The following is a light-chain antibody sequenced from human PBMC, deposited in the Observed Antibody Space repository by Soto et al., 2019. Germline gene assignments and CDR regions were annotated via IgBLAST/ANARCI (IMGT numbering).Light chain of an antibody. V-gene: IGKV1-27*01. Sequence: DIQMTQSPSSLSASVGDRVTITCRASQGISNYLAWYQQKPGKVHKLLIYAASTLQSGVPSRLSGSASGTEFTLTISSLQPEEVATYYCRKSNSEPWTFGQGTKVEIK. CDR2: AAS. CDR3: RKSNSEPWT. CDR1: QGISNY. J-gene: IGKJ1*01.